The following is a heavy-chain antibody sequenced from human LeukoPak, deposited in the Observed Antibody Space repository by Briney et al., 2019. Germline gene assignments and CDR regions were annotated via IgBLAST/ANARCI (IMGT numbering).Heavy chain of an antibody. D-gene: IGHD2-2*01. CDR2: IIPIFGTA. Sequence: SVKVSCKASGGTFSSYAISWVRQAPGQGLEWMGRIIPIFGTADYAQKFQGRVTITTDESTSTAYMELSSLRSEDTAVYYCAKETQLLFFWFDPWGQGTLVTVSS. CDR1: GGTFSSYA. J-gene: IGHJ5*02. CDR3: AKETQLLFFWFDP. V-gene: IGHV1-69*05.